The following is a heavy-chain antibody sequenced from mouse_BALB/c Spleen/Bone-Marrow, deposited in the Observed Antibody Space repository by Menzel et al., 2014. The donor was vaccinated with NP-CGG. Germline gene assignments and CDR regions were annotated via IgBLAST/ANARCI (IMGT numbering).Heavy chain of an antibody. V-gene: IGHV4-1*02. D-gene: IGHD1-1*02. J-gene: IGHJ2*01. CDR2: INPDSSTI. CDR1: GFDFSRYW. Sequence: EVKLLESGGGLVQPGGSLKLSCAASGFDFSRYWMSWVRQAPGKGLEWIGEINPDSSTINYTPSLKDKFIISRDNAKNTRYLQMSRVRSEDTALYYCARRGCYGYFDNWGQGTTRTVSS. CDR3: ARRGCYGYFDN.